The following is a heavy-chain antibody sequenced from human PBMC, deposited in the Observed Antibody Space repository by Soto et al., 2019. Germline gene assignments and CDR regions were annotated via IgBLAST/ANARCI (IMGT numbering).Heavy chain of an antibody. D-gene: IGHD2-2*01. CDR3: ARLDIVVVPAARTQKYLRGSSGMDV. CDR2: INHSGST. J-gene: IGHJ6*02. Sequence: PXATLSLTCAVYGGSFSGYYWSWIRQPPGKGLEWIGEINHSGSTNYNPSLESRVTISVDTSKNQFSLKLSSVTAADTAVYYCARLDIVVVPAARTQKYLRGSSGMDVWGQGTTVTVSS. V-gene: IGHV4-34*01. CDR1: GGSFSGYY.